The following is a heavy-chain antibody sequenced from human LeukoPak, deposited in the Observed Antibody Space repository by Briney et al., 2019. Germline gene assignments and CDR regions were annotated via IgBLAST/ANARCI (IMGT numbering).Heavy chain of an antibody. D-gene: IGHD5-12*01. CDR2: IIPIFGTA. J-gene: IGHJ5*02. V-gene: IGHV1-69*05. Sequence: GASVKVSCKASGGTFSSYAISWVRQAPGQGLEWMGGIIPIFGTANYAQKFQGRVTITTDESTSTAYMELSSLRSDDTAVYYCARGRVGVATIAHNWFDPWGQGTLVTVSS. CDR3: ARGRVGVATIAHNWFDP. CDR1: GGTFSSYA.